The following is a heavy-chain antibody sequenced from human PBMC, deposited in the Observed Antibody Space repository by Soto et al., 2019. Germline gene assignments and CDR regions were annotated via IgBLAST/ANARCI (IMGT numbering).Heavy chain of an antibody. CDR3: ARDRTDSGYYTNWLDP. CDR1: GYTFTGYY. CDR2: IIPIFGTT. V-gene: IGHV1-69*06. Sequence: SVKVSCKASGYTFTGYYMHWVRQAPGQGLEWVGRIIPIFGTTNYAQNLQGRVTISADKSTLTSYMELHSLTSDDTALYYCARDRTDSGYYTNWLDPWGQGTHVTV. D-gene: IGHD3-22*01. J-gene: IGHJ5*02.